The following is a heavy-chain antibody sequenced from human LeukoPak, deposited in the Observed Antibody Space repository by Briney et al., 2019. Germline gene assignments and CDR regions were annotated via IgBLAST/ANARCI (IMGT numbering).Heavy chain of an antibody. D-gene: IGHD6-19*01. CDR3: ARVPSSGYSYYFDY. CDR1: GGSISSYY. V-gene: IGHV4-59*01. CDR2: IYYSGST. J-gene: IGHJ4*02. Sequence: KPSETLSLTCTVSGGSISSYYWSWIRQPPGKGLEWIGYIYYSGSTNYNPSLKSRVTISVDTSKNQFSLKLSSVTAADTAVYYCARVPSSGYSYYFDYWGQGTLVTVSS.